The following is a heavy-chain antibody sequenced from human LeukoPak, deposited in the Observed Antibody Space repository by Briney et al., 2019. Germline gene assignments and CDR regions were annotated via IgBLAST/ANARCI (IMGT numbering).Heavy chain of an antibody. Sequence: GGSLRLSCAASGFTVSSNYMSWVRQAPGKGLEWVSVIYSGGSTYYADSVRGRFTISRDNSKNTLYLQMNSLGAEDTAVYYCASSTVTTDFDYWGQGTLVTVSS. CDR2: IYSGGST. CDR1: GFTVSSNY. CDR3: ASSTVTTDFDY. D-gene: IGHD4-17*01. V-gene: IGHV3-53*01. J-gene: IGHJ4*02.